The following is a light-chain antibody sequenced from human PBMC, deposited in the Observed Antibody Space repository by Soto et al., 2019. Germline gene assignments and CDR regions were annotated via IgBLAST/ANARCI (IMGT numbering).Light chain of an antibody. CDR3: AAWDDSLSGPI. J-gene: IGLJ2*01. CDR1: SSNVGSNF. Sequence: QSVLTQPPSASGTPGQGVTTSCSGSSSNVGSNFVFWYQQLPGTAPKVLIYRNNQRPSGVPDRFSGSKSGTSASLAISGLRSEDEADYYCAAWDDSLSGPIFGGGTKLTVL. V-gene: IGLV1-47*01. CDR2: RNN.